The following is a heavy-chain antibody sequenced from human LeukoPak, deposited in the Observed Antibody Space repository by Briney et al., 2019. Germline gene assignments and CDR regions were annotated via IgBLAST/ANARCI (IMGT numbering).Heavy chain of an antibody. J-gene: IGHJ4*02. Sequence: GGSLRLSCAASGFTFSIYAMRGVRHAPGKGVEWVSAISGSGGSTYYADSVKGRFTISRDNSKNTLYLQMNSLRVEDTAVYYCARGLVSFDYWGQGTLVTASS. CDR2: ISGSGGST. CDR3: ARGLVSFDY. D-gene: IGHD6-19*01. V-gene: IGHV3-23*01. CDR1: GFTFSIYA.